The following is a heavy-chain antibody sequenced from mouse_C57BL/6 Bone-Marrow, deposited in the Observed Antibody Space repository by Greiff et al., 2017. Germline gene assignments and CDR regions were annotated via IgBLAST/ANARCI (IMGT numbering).Heavy chain of an antibody. CDR1: GFTFSSYG. Sequence: DVQLVESGGDLVKPGGSLKLSCAASGFTFSSYGMSWVRQTPDKRLEWVATISSGGSYTYYPDSVKGRFTISRDNAKNTLYLQMSSLKSEDTAMYYCARESRDYWGQGTSVTVSS. V-gene: IGHV5-6*01. J-gene: IGHJ4*01. CDR2: ISSGGSYT. CDR3: ARESRDY. D-gene: IGHD1-1*01.